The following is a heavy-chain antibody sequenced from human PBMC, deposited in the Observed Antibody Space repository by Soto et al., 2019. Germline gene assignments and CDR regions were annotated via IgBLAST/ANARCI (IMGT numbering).Heavy chain of an antibody. V-gene: IGHV4-59*01. CDR3: AREGEMAGGFDH. Sequence: TLSLTCTVSGDSISSYYWNWIRQPPGKRLEWIGNIHHSGSTNFHSSLKSRVTISVDTSKNQFSLKLRAVTAADTAVYYCAREGEMAGGFDHWGQGTQVTVSS. CDR2: IHHSGST. D-gene: IGHD6-19*01. J-gene: IGHJ4*02. CDR1: GDSISSYY.